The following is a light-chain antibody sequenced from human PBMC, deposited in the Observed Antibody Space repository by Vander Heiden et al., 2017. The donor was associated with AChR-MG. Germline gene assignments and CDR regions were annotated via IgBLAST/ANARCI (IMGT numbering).Light chain of an antibody. CDR3: QQYSTYPWT. Sequence: DIQMTQSPSTLSASVGDRVTITCRASQSISNWLAWYQQKPGKAPDLLIYKASSLESGVPSRFSGSGSGTEFTLTISSLQPDDFTTYYCQQYSTYPWTFGPGTKVEIK. CDR2: KAS. CDR1: QSISNW. V-gene: IGKV1-5*03. J-gene: IGKJ1*01.